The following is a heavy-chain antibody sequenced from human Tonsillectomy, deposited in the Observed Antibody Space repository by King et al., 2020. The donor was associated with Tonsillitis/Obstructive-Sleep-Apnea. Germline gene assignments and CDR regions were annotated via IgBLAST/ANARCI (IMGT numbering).Heavy chain of an antibody. CDR1: GFSLSTSGVG. CDR2: IYWDDDK. Sequence: TLKESGPTLVKPTQTLTLTCTFSGFSLSTSGVGVGWIRQPPGKALEWLALIYWDDDKRYSPSLKSRLTITKDTSKNQVVLTMTNMDPVDTATYYCAHGVGYCSSTSCSRQGWFDPWGQGTLVTVSS. CDR3: AHGVGYCSSTSCSRQGWFDP. J-gene: IGHJ5*02. D-gene: IGHD2-2*01. V-gene: IGHV2-5*02.